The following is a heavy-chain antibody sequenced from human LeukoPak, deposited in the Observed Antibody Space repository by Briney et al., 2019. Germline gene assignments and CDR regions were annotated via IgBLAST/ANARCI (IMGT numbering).Heavy chain of an antibody. CDR2: INPNSGGT. J-gene: IGHJ3*02. V-gene: IGHV1-2*02. CDR3: ARDGPSYGDYVRSAFDI. CDR1: GYTFTGYY. Sequence: ASVKVSCKASGYTFTGYYMHWVRQAPGQGLEWMGWINPNSGGTNYAQKLQGRVTMTRDTSISTAYMELSRLRSDDTAVYYCARDGPSYGDYVRSAFDIWGQGTMVTVSS. D-gene: IGHD4-17*01.